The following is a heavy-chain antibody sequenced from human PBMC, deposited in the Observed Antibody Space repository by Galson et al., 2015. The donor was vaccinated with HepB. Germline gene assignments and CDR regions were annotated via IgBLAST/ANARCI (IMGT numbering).Heavy chain of an antibody. J-gene: IGHJ4*02. V-gene: IGHV3-53*01. CDR1: GFTVSSNY. D-gene: IGHD1-26*01. CDR2: IYSGGST. CDR3: ARDGGVGATYPVGFDY. Sequence: SLRLSCAASGFTVSSNYMSWVRQAPGKGLEWVSVIYSGGSTYYADSVKGRFTISRDNSKNTLYLQMNSLRAEDTAVYYCARDGGVGATYPVGFDYWGQGTLVTVSS.